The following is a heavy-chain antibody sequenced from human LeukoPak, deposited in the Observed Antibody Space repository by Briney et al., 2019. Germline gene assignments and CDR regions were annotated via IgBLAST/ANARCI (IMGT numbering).Heavy chain of an antibody. V-gene: IGHV4-4*02. J-gene: IGHJ4*02. CDR2: INHSGST. CDR3: ARRQYQLLSL. D-gene: IGHD2-2*01. CDR1: GGSISSRNW. Sequence: PSGTLSLTCAVSGGSISSRNWWSWVRQPPGKGLEWIGEINHSGSTNYDPSLKSRVTISVDTSKNQFSLKLSSVTAADTAVYYCARRQYQLLSLWGQGTLVTVSS.